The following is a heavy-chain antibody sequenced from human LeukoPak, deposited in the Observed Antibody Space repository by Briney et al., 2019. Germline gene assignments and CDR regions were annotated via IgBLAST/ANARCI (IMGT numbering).Heavy chain of an antibody. CDR2: MNPNSGNT. J-gene: IGHJ4*02. CDR3: ARGPSSSWYTKGGYYFDY. V-gene: IGHV1-8*01. CDR1: RYAFTSDD. D-gene: IGHD6-13*01. Sequence: GASVKVSCKTSRYAFTSDDFNWVRQATGQGLEWMGWMNPNSGNTGYAQKFQGRVTMTRNISISTAYMELSSLRSQDTAVYYCARGPSSSWYTKGGYYFDYWGQGTLVTVSS.